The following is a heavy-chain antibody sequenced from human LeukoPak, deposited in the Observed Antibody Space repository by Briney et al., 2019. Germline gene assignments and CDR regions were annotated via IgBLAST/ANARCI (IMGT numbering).Heavy chain of an antibody. CDR1: DGSHSIIKYY. J-gene: IGHJ5*02. CDR3: GSHSIATPGNRWFDH. CDR2: VYYSGST. Sequence: SETLSLTCTVPDGSHSIIKYYCGSIRQPPGKGLEWIGSVYYSGSTYYNPSLQSRVTISVDTSKSQFSLTLSTVTATDKAVYFCGSHSIATPGNRWFDHWGQGTLVTVSS. D-gene: IGHD1-14*01. V-gene: IGHV4-39*01.